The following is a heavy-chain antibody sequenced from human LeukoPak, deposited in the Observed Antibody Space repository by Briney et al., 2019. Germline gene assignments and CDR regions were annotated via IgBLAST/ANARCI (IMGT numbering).Heavy chain of an antibody. CDR2: IYYSGST. CDR1: GGSFSGYY. J-gene: IGHJ3*02. D-gene: IGHD1-26*01. Sequence: SETLSLTCAVYGGSFSGYYWGWIRQPPGKGLEWIGSIYYSGSTYYNPSLKSRVTISVDTSKNQFSLKLSSVTAADTAVYYCARDPSGSYFRSAFDIWGQGTMVTVSS. V-gene: IGHV4-34*01. CDR3: ARDPSGSYFRSAFDI.